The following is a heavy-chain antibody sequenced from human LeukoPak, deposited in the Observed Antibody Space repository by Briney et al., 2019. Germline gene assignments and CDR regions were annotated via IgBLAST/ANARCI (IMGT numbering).Heavy chain of an antibody. J-gene: IGHJ4*02. CDR2: ISYDGSNK. Sequence: GGSLRLSCAASGFTFSSYAMHWVRQAPGKGLELVAVISYDGSNKYYADSVKGRFTISRDNSKNTLYLQMNSLRAEDTAVYYCARDGDLDYWGQGTLVTVSS. D-gene: IGHD7-27*01. CDR3: ARDGDLDY. CDR1: GFTFSSYA. V-gene: IGHV3-30*04.